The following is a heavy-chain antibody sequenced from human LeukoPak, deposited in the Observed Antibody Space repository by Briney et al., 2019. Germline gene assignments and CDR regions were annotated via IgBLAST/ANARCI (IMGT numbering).Heavy chain of an antibody. CDR3: ARGQVLDYFDY. CDR2: IYYSGST. V-gene: IGHV4-59*01. J-gene: IGHJ4*02. Sequence: SETLSLTCTVSGGSISSYYWSWIRQPPGKGLEWIGYIYYSGSTNYNPSLKSRVTISVDTSKNQFSLKLSSVTAADTAVYYCARGQVLDYFDYWGQGTLVTVSS. D-gene: IGHD2-8*01. CDR1: GGSISSYY.